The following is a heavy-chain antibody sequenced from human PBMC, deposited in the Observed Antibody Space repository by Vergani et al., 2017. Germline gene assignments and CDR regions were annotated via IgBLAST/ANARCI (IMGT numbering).Heavy chain of an antibody. Sequence: QVQLVQSGAEVKKPGSSVKVSCKASGGTFSSYAISWVRQAPGQGLEWMGRIIPIFGTANYAQKFQGRVTITADASTSTAYMALSSLRSEDTAVYYCARGDYGDYVDPPYNWFDPWGQGTLVTVSS. CDR3: ARGDYGDYVDPPYNWFDP. D-gene: IGHD4-17*01. CDR2: IIPIFGTA. CDR1: GGTFSSYA. J-gene: IGHJ5*02. V-gene: IGHV1-69*18.